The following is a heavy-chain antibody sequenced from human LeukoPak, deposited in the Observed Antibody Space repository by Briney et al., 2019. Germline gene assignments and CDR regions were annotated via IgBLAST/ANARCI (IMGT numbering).Heavy chain of an antibody. CDR3: ARDPDSSGWFGNWFDP. CDR2: INPNSGGT. CDR1: GYTFTGYY. V-gene: IGHV1-2*06. Sequence: ASVKVSCKASGYTFTGYYMHWVRQAPGQGLEWMGRINPNSGGTNYAQKLQGRVTMTRDTSTSTAYMELSSLSSDDTAVYYCARDPDSSGWFGNWFDPWGQGTLVTVSS. J-gene: IGHJ5*02. D-gene: IGHD6-19*01.